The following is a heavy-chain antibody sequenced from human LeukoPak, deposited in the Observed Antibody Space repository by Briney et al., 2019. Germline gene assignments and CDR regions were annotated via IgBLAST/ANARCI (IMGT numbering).Heavy chain of an antibody. D-gene: IGHD1-26*01. Sequence: GGSLRLSCAASRFTFSSSAMSWVRQAPGKGLEWVSVIYSGGSTYYADSVKGRFTISRDNSKNTLYLQMNSLRAEDTAVYYCARDRIVGAYNWFDPWGQGTLVTVSS. CDR1: RFTFSSSA. CDR3: ARDRIVGAYNWFDP. V-gene: IGHV3-53*01. CDR2: IYSGGST. J-gene: IGHJ5*01.